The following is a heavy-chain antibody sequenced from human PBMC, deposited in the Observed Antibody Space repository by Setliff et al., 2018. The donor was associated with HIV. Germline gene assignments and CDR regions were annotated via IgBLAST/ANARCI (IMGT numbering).Heavy chain of an antibody. CDR3: ARDTGQLVYYFDS. J-gene: IGHJ4*02. Sequence: GGSLRLSCAVSGFTFEDYGMSWVRQAPGKGLEWVSGINWNGGSTGYVDSVKGRFTISRDNLKKRVYLQMSSPRAEDTAVYFCARDTGQLVYYFDSWGQGTLVTVSS. CDR1: GFTFEDYG. D-gene: IGHD6-6*01. CDR2: INWNGGST. V-gene: IGHV3-20*04.